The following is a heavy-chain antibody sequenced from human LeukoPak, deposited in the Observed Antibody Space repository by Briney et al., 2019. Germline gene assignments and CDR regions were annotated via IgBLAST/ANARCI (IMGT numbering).Heavy chain of an antibody. CDR1: GYTFTGYY. J-gene: IGHJ5*02. V-gene: IGHV1-2*02. D-gene: IGHD4-17*01. CDR3: ARMTTSLSDWFDP. CDR2: INPNSGGT. Sequence: ASVKVSCKASGYTFTGYYMHWVRQAPGQGLEWMGWINPNSGGTNYAQKFQGRVTMTRDTSISTAYMELSRLRSDDTAVYYCARMTTSLSDWFDPWGQGTLVTVSS.